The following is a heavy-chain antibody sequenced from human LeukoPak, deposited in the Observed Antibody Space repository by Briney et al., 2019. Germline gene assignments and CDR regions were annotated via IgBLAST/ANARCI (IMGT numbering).Heavy chain of an antibody. CDR2: ISYDGSNK. V-gene: IGHV3-30*18. J-gene: IGHJ6*02. CDR1: GFTFSSYG. CDR3: AKLAGYCSSTSCYADYYYYGMDV. Sequence: PGGSLRLSCVASGFTFSSYGMRRVRQAPGKGLEWVAVISYDGSNKYYADSVKGRFTISRDNSKNTLYLQMNSLRAEDTAVYYCAKLAGYCSSTSCYADYYYYGMDVWGQGTTVTVSS. D-gene: IGHD2-2*01.